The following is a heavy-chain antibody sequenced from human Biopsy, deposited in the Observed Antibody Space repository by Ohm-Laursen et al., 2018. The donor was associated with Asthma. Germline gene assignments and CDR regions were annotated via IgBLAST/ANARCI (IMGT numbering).Heavy chain of an antibody. J-gene: IGHJ4*02. CDR2: INSVFGTT. CDR1: GGTFNTYV. V-gene: IGHV1-69*01. Sequence: SLVKVSCKSLGGTFNTYVIGWVRQAPGQGLEWMGGINSVFGTTAYPQKFQDRVTITADDSTSTVYMELSSLRSEDTAVYYCARKAGSCISRTCYSLDFWGQGTLVTVSS. CDR3: ARKAGSCISRTCYSLDF. D-gene: IGHD2-2*01.